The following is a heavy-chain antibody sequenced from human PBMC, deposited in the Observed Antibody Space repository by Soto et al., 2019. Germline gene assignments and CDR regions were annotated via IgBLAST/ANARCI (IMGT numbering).Heavy chain of an antibody. CDR2: IGGRATSA. CDR1: GFMFSNYA. Sequence: EVQLLESGGGLVQPGGSLRLSCAASGFMFSNYAMSWVRQAPGKGLEWVSGIGGRATSAYYADSVKGQFAISRDNSYNALFLQLNSLSAEDTAVYYCAKSRYSDSSGDYYDFWGQGTLVTVSS. D-gene: IGHD3-22*01. V-gene: IGHV3-23*01. J-gene: IGHJ4*02. CDR3: AKSRYSDSSGDYYDF.